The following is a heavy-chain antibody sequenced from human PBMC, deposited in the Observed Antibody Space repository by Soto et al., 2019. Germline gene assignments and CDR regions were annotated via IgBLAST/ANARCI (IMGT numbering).Heavy chain of an antibody. J-gene: IGHJ4*02. V-gene: IGHV3-23*01. D-gene: IGHD3-22*01. CDR2: ISGSGGST. CDR3: ARGAIGYDSGGHLYFDY. CDR1: GFTFSSYA. Sequence: GGSLRLSCAASGFTFSSYAMSWVRQAPGKGLEWVSAISGSGGSTYYADSVKGRFTISRDNSKNTLYLQMNSLRAEDTAVYYCARGAIGYDSGGHLYFDYWGQGTLVTVSS.